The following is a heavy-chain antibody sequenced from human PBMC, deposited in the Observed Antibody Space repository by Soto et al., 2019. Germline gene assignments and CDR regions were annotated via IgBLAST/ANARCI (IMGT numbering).Heavy chain of an antibody. CDR1: GDSIDNYY. J-gene: IGHJ4*02. D-gene: IGHD2-15*01. Sequence: SGTLSLTCVVSGDSIDNYYWRWIRKPPGKGLEWIGYIYYSGSTNYNPSLKSRVTISVDTSKNQFSLKLSSVTAADTAVYYCAMDSLDLGYCDGGSCYSRLAYWGQGTLVTVSS. V-gene: IGHV4-59*08. CDR2: IYYSGST. CDR3: AMDSLDLGYCDGGSCYSRLAY.